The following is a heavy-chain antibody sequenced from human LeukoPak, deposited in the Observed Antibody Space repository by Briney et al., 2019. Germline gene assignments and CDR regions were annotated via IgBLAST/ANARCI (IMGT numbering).Heavy chain of an antibody. CDR1: GGSIGTYY. Sequence: SETLSLTCTVSGGSIGTYYWSWVRQSPGKGLEWIGYIYVTGNRYNPYLQSRVTISVDTSRIQFFLKMSSVTAADTAVYYCARHIGGGIEDMDVWGKGTKVTVSS. V-gene: IGHV4-59*08. D-gene: IGHD3-16*02. CDR3: ARHIGGGIEDMDV. J-gene: IGHJ6*03. CDR2: IYVTGN.